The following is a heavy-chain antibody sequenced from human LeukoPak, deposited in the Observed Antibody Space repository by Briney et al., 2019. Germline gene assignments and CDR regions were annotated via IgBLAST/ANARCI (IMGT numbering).Heavy chain of an antibody. CDR3: ARDRKAGYYYYGMDV. J-gene: IGHJ6*02. D-gene: IGHD1-14*01. Sequence: PGGSLRLSCAASGFTYSTYEMNWVRRAPGKGLEWVSYISSSGSTMYYADSAKGRFTISRDNAKNSLYLQMNSLRAEDTAVYYCARDRKAGYYYYGMDVWGQGTTVTVSS. V-gene: IGHV3-48*03. CDR2: ISSSGSTM. CDR1: GFTYSTYE.